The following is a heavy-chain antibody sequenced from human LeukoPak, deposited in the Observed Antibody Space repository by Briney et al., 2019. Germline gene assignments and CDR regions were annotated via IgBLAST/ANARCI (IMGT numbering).Heavy chain of an antibody. V-gene: IGHV3-43D*03. CDR1: GFTFDDYA. D-gene: IGHD5-12*01. J-gene: IGHJ4*02. CDR3: AKEIDGYDDY. CDR2: ISRDGGST. Sequence: GGSLRLSCAASGFTFDDYAMHWVRQAPGKGLEWVSLISRDGGSTYCADSVKGRFTISRDNSKNSLYLQMNSLRAEDTALYYCAKEIDGYDDYWGQGTLVTVSS.